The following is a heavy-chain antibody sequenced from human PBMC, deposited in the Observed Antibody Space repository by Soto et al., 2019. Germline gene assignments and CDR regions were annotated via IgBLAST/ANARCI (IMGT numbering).Heavy chain of an antibody. CDR3: ARDRTYSYAIYYFDY. Sequence: EVQLVESGGGLVQPGGSLGLSCEASGFTSSSYKINWVRQAPGRGREGVSYISSSGSTIYYADSVKGRFTISRDNAKNSLYLQMNSLRAEDTAVYYCARDRTYSYAIYYFDYWGQGTLVTVSS. CDR1: GFTSSSYK. J-gene: IGHJ4*02. D-gene: IGHD5-18*01. V-gene: IGHV3-48*03. CDR2: ISSSGSTI.